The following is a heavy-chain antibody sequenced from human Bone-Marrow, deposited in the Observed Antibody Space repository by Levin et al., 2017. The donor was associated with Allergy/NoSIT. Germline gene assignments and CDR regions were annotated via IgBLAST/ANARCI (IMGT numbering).Heavy chain of an antibody. V-gene: IGHV5-51*01. CDR1: GYNFTYYW. J-gene: IGHJ2*01. CDR2: IYPSDSDT. D-gene: IGHD3-22*01. Sequence: PGGSLRLSCKGSGYNFTYYWIGWVRQMPGKGLEWMGIIYPSDSDTRESPAGQGQVSISADKSFSTAYLEWSSLKASDTAMYYCVRHFDSGGYSSYWYFALWGLVTLLPVSS. CDR3: VRHFDSGGYSSYWYFAL.